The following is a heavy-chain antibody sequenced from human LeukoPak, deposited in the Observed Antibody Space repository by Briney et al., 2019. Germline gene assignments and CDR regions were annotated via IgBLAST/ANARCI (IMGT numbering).Heavy chain of an antibody. D-gene: IGHD3-3*01. CDR3: ARERYDFWNGSGMDV. V-gene: IGHV3-23*01. CDR1: GFTFSSYA. Sequence: GGSLRLYCAASGFTFSSYAMSWVRQAPEKGLEWVSTISGSGGGTYYADSVKGRFTISRDDSKNTLYLQMNSLRAEDTAVYFCARERYDFWNGSGMDVWGQGTTVTVSS. CDR2: ISGSGGGT. J-gene: IGHJ6*02.